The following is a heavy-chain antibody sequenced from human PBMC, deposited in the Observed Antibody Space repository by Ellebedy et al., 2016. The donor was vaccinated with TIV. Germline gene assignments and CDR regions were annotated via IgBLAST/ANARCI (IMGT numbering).Heavy chain of an antibody. D-gene: IGHD1-20*01. V-gene: IGHV4-59*01. CDR1: GGSISSYY. Sequence: SETLSLTCTVSGGSISSYYWSWIRQPPGKGLEWIGYIYYSGSTNYNPSLKSRVTISVDTSKNQFSLKLSSVTAADTAVYYCARYNWNDAQPDAFHIWGQGAMVTVSS. J-gene: IGHJ3*02. CDR3: ARYNWNDAQPDAFHI. CDR2: IYYSGST.